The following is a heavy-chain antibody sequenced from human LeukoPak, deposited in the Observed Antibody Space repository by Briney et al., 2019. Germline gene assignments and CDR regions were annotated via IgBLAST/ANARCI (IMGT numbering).Heavy chain of an antibody. J-gene: IGHJ4*02. D-gene: IGHD4-11*01. CDR1: GGSFNTFY. CDR3: ARDSPYSPHDS. V-gene: IGHV4-34*01. Sequence: SETLSLTCAVYGGSFNTFYWSWIRQPPGKGLEWIGQINRYGSGNYIPSLKSRVAISLDTSKNQFSLKVTSVTAADTAVYYCARDSPYSPHDSWGQGTLVTVSS. CDR2: INRYGSG.